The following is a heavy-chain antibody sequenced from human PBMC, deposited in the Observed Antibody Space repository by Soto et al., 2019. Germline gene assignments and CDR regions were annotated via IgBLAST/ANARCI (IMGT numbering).Heavy chain of an antibody. CDR3: ARENYDFWSGYAYYYGMDV. V-gene: IGHV3-53*01. J-gene: IGHJ6*02. Sequence: GGSLRLSCAASGFTVSSNYMSWVRQAPGKGLEWVSVIYSGGSTYYADSVKGRFTISRDNSKNTLYLQMNSLRAEDTAVYYCARENYDFWSGYAYYYGMDVWRQGTTVTVPS. CDR1: GFTVSSNY. CDR2: IYSGGST. D-gene: IGHD3-3*01.